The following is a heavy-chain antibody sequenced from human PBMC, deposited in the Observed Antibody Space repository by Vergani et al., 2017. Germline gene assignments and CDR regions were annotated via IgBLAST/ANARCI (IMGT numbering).Heavy chain of an antibody. Sequence: QAQLQESGPGLVKPSETLSLTCHVFGVSVTDYYCNWIRQAPGKGLEWIGSLSTTGGAAHASHNPSLKSRVSISVDTSKGQFSLRLTSVTAADSAIYYWAGDTHSWQRADRWGQGLLVSVSS. CDR3: AGDTHSWQRADR. CDR1: GVSVTDYY. CDR2: LSTTGGAAHA. J-gene: IGHJ5*02. V-gene: IGHV4-59*02. D-gene: IGHD6-13*01.